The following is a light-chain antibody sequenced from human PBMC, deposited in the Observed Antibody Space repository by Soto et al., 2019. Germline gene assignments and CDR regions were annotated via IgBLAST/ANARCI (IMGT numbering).Light chain of an antibody. Sequence: DIQMTQPPSTLSASLGDRVTITCRASQTIATWLAWYQQKPGTGPKRLYYDASTLEGGVPSRCSGSGSGTEFTLASSGLQADDFATYYCQQYNSYWRFGQGTKGDIK. CDR1: QTIATW. CDR3: QQYNSYWR. V-gene: IGKV1-5*01. J-gene: IGKJ1*01. CDR2: DAS.